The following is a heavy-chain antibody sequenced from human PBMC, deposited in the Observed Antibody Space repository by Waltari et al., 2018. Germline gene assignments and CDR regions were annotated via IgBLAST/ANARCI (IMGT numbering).Heavy chain of an antibody. CDR2: IYSGGST. D-gene: IGHD5-18*01. CDR1: GFSVSSNY. J-gene: IGHJ4*02. CDR3: SYGRFEY. Sequence: EVQLVESGGGLVQPGGSLRLSCAGFGFSVSSNYMNWVRQTPGKGLEWVSIIYSGGSTYYADSVKGRFTISRDNSKNTLHLQMNSLRAEDTAVYFCSYGRFEYWGQGTLVTVSS. V-gene: IGHV3-66*02.